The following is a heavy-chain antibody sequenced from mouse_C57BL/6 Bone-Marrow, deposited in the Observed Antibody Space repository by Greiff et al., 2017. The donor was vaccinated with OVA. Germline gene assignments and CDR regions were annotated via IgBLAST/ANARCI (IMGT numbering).Heavy chain of an antibody. Sequence: VQLKESGPELVKPGASVKISCKASGYSFTDYNMNWVKQSNGKSLEWIGVINPNYGTTSYSQKFKGKATLTVDQSSSTAYMQLNSLTSEDSAVYYCASPYYYGSSYVMDYWGQGTSVTVSS. CDR3: ASPYYYGSSYVMDY. D-gene: IGHD1-1*01. V-gene: IGHV1-39*01. CDR2: INPNYGTT. CDR1: GYSFTDYN. J-gene: IGHJ4*01.